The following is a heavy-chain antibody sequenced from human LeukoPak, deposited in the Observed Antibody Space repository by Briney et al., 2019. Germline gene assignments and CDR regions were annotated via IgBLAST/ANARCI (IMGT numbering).Heavy chain of an antibody. CDR3: STVGYSYGLFDY. Sequence: PGGSLRLSCAASGFTFSNAWMSWVRQAPGKGLEWVGRIKSKTDGGTTDYAAPVKGRFTIPRDDSKNTLYLQMNSLKTEDTAVYYCSTVGYSYGLFDYWGQGTLVTVSS. CDR2: IKSKTDGGTT. D-gene: IGHD5-18*01. J-gene: IGHJ4*02. CDR1: GFTFSNAW. V-gene: IGHV3-15*01.